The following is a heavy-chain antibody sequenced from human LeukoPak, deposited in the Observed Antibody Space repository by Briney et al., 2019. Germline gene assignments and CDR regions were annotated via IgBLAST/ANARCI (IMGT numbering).Heavy chain of an antibody. J-gene: IGHJ4*02. CDR3: GRGTDAYKLGNI. CDR2: SHPSGST. V-gene: IGHV4-34*01. Sequence: PSETLSLTCAVFGGSLSGYYWSWVRQPPGKGLEWIGESHPSGSTYLNPSLGSRVTISLDTSKNQVSLNLSAVTAADTAVYYCGRGTDAYKLGNIWGQGTLVTVSS. D-gene: IGHD5-24*01. CDR1: GGSLSGYY.